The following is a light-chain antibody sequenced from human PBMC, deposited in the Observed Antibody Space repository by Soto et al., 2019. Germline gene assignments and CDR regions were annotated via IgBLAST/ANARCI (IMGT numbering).Light chain of an antibody. V-gene: IGLV1-44*01. Sequence: QAVVTQPPSASGTPGQRVTISCSGSSSNLGSNSVNWYQQDPGTAPKLLISSDNQRPSGVPDRFSGSQSGTSASLAISGLQSEDEADYHCGAWDDSLNGWVFGGGTKVTVL. CDR2: SDN. CDR1: SSNLGSNS. J-gene: IGLJ3*02. CDR3: GAWDDSLNGWV.